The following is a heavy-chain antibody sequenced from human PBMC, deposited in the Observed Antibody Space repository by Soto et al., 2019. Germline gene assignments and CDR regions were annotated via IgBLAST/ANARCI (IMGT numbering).Heavy chain of an antibody. CDR3: ARRSGSYGAMPFQH. V-gene: IGHV3-30-3*01. CDR2: ISYDGSNK. J-gene: IGHJ1*01. D-gene: IGHD1-26*01. Sequence: LRLSCAASGFTFSSYAMHWVRQAPGKGLEWVAVISYDGSNKYYADSVKGRFTISRDNSKNTLYLQMNSLRAEDTAVYYCARRSGSYGAMPFQHWGQGTLVTVSS. CDR1: GFTFSSYA.